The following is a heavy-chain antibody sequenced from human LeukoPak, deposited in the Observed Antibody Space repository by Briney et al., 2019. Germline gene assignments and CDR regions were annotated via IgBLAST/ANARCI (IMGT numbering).Heavy chain of an antibody. CDR3: ARATSSFEAFDI. Sequence: PSETLSLTCTVSGGSISSYYWSWIRQPPGKGLEWIGYIYYSGSTNYNPSLKSRVTISVDTSKNQFSLKLSSVTAADTAVYYCARATSSFEAFDIWGQGTMVTVSS. CDR1: GGSISSYY. CDR2: IYYSGST. J-gene: IGHJ3*02. V-gene: IGHV4-59*01.